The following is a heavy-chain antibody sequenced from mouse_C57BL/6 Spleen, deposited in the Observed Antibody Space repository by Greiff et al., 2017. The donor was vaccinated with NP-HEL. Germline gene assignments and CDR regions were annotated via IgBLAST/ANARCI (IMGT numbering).Heavy chain of an antibody. D-gene: IGHD2-1*01. CDR1: GYTFTSYG. CDR2: IYPRSGNT. CDR3: ARLGAGNYYFDY. Sequence: QVQLQQSGAELVKPGASVKMSCKASGYTFTSYGISWVKQRTGQGLEWIGEIYPRSGNTYYNEKFKGKATLTADKSSSTAYMELRSLTSEDSAVYFCARLGAGNYYFDYWGQGTTLTVSS. J-gene: IGHJ2*01. V-gene: IGHV1-81*01.